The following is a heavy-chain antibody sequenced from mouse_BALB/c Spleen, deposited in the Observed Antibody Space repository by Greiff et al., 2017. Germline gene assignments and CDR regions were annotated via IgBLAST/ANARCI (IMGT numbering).Heavy chain of an antibody. Sequence: QVQLQQSGAELMKPGASVKISCKATGYTFSSYWIEWVKQRPGHGLEWIGEILPGSGSTNYNEKFKGKATFTADTSSNTAYMQLSSLTSEDSAVYYCERGGYYGSSYYFDYWGQGTTLTVSS. D-gene: IGHD1-1*01. CDR2: ILPGSGST. J-gene: IGHJ2*01. V-gene: IGHV1-9*01. CDR1: GYTFSSYW. CDR3: ERGGYYGSSYYFDY.